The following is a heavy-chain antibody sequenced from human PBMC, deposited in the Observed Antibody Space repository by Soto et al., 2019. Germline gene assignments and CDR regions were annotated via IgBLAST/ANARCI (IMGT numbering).Heavy chain of an antibody. Sequence: SETLSLTCTVSGGSISSYYWSWIRQPPGKGLEWIGYIYYSGSTNYNPSLKSRVTISVDTSKNQFSLKLSSVTAADTAVYYCARGVVPATRILWESWFDPWGQGTLVTVSS. V-gene: IGHV4-59*01. CDR2: IYYSGST. CDR3: ARGVVPATRILWESWFDP. D-gene: IGHD2-2*01. J-gene: IGHJ5*02. CDR1: GGSISSYY.